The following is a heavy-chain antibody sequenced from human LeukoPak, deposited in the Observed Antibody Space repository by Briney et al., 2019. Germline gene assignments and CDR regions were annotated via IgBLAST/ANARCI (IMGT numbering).Heavy chain of an antibody. CDR2: ISGSGGST. D-gene: IGHD6-13*01. J-gene: IGHJ4*02. CDR3: AKDPGYSSSSSY. Sequence: GGSLRLSCAASGFTFSSYAMSWVRQAPGKGLDWVSSISGSGGSTYYADSVKGRCTISRDNSKNTLYLQMNSLRAEDTAVYYCAKDPGYSSSSSYWGQGTLVTVSS. CDR1: GFTFSSYA. V-gene: IGHV3-23*01.